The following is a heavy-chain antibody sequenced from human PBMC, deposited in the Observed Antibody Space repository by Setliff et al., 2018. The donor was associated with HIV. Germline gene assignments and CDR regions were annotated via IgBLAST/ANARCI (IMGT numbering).Heavy chain of an antibody. D-gene: IGHD3-3*01. CDR2: MSYSGGT. J-gene: IGHJ4*02. CDR3: ARVPFTTGFDY. V-gene: IGHV4-39*02. Sequence: PSETLSLTCTVSNDSITSSNYYWGWIRQPPGKGLEWIGTMSYSGGTHYNPSLRSRVTISVDTSKNHFSLKLSSVTAADTAVFYCARVPFTTGFDYWGQGILVTVSS. CDR1: NDSITSSNYY.